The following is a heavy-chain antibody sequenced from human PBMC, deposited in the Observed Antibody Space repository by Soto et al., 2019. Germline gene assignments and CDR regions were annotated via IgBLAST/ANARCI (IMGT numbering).Heavy chain of an antibody. Sequence: VQLVESGGGVVQPGRSLRLSCAASGFTFSSYTMHWVRQAPGKGLEWVAVISYDNGSNKYYVDSVKGRFTISRDNSMNTLYLQMDSLRPEDTAVYYCARDARGSGYYNYWGQGTLVTVSS. CDR1: GFTFSSYT. D-gene: IGHD3-22*01. V-gene: IGHV3-30-3*01. CDR2: ISYDNGSNK. CDR3: ARDARGSGYYNY. J-gene: IGHJ4*02.